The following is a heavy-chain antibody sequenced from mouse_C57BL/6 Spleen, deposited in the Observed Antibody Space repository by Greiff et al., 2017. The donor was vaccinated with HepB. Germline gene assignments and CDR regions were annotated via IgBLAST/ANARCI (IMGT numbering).Heavy chain of an antibody. V-gene: IGHV1-39*01. J-gene: IGHJ2*01. CDR1: GYSFTDYN. D-gene: IGHD1-1*01. CDR3: ARSPLYTTVVATPYYFDY. CDR2: INPNYGTT. Sequence: VQLQQSGPELVKPGASVKISCKASGYSFTDYNMNWVKQSNGKSLEWIGVINPNYGTTSYNQKFKGKATLTVDQSSSTAYMQLNSLTSEDSAVYDCARSPLYTTVVATPYYFDYWGQGTTLTVSS.